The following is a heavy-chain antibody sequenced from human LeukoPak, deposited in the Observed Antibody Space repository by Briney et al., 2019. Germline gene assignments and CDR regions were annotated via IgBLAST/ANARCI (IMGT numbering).Heavy chain of an antibody. CDR3: ARDRRDYYDSSGYWHAFDI. V-gene: IGHV4-59*01. D-gene: IGHD3-22*01. J-gene: IGHJ3*02. Sequence: SETLSLTCTVSGGSISSYYWSWIRQPPGKGLEWIGYIYYSGSTNYNPSLKSRVTISVDTSKNQFSLKLSSVTAADTAVYYCARDRRDYYDSSGYWHAFDIGGQGPMLTVSS. CDR2: IYYSGST. CDR1: GGSISSYY.